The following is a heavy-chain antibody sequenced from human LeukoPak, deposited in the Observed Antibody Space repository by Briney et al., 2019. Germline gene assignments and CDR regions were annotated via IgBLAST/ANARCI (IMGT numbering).Heavy chain of an antibody. Sequence: GGSLRLSCAASGFTFSSYAMHWVRQAPGKGLEWVAVISYDGSNKYYADSVKGRFAISRDNSKNTLYLQMNSLRAEDTAVYYCARDIRYGGKQPIYYYYGMDVWGQGTTVTASS. CDR1: GFTFSSYA. CDR2: ISYDGSNK. J-gene: IGHJ6*02. V-gene: IGHV3-30*09. CDR3: ARDIRYGGKQPIYYYYGMDV. D-gene: IGHD4-23*01.